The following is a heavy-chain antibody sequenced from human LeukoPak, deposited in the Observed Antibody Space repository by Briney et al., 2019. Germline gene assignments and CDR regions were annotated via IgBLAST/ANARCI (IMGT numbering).Heavy chain of an antibody. Sequence: SETLSLTCAVYGGSFRGYYWSWICQPPGKGLEWIGEINHSGSTNYNPSLKSRVTISVDTSKNQFSLKLSSVTAADTAVYDCARGRYYYDSSGYRPLYRSYYYMDVWGKGTTVTVSS. CDR1: GGSFRGYY. J-gene: IGHJ6*03. CDR3: ARGRYYYDSSGYRPLYRSYYYMDV. D-gene: IGHD3-22*01. CDR2: INHSGST. V-gene: IGHV4-34*01.